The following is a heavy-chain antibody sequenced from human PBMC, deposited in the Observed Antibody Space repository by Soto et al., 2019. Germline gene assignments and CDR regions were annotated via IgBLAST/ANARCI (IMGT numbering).Heavy chain of an antibody. V-gene: IGHV3-48*02. Sequence: GGSLRLSCAASGFTFSSYSMNWVRQAPGKGLEWVSYISSSRSTIYYADSVKGRFTISRDNAKNSLYLQMNSLRDEDTAVYYCARGLPLYSSGWYFDFRAQRTLVPVSS. D-gene: IGHD6-13*01. CDR3: ARGLPLYSSGWYFDF. CDR1: GFTFSSYS. J-gene: IGHJ1*01. CDR2: ISSSRSTI.